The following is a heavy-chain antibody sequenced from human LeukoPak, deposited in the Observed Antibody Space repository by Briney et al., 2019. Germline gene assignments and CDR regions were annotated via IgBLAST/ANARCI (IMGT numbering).Heavy chain of an antibody. J-gene: IGHJ3*02. D-gene: IGHD5-12*01. CDR2: IYSGGST. Sequence: SETLSLTCTVSGGSISSSSYYWDWIRQSPGKGLEWIGNIYSGGSTYYTPSLKGRVPISVDTSKNHFSLKLSSVTAADTAIYFCARHSRSGSGGYENAFDIWGQGTMVTVSS. CDR3: ARHSRSGSGGYENAFDI. CDR1: GGSISSSSYY. V-gene: IGHV4-39*01.